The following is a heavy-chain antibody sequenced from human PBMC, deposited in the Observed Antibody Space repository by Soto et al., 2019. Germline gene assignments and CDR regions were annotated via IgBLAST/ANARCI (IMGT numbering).Heavy chain of an antibody. D-gene: IGHD6-19*01. CDR3: ARSTTVYSSGSYYFDY. CDR2: IFSNDEK. Sequence: SGPTLVNPTETLTLTCTVSGFSLSNARMGVSWIRQPPGKALEWLAHIFSNDEKSYSTSLKSRLTISKDTSKSQVVLTMTNMDPVDTATYYCARSTTVYSSGSYYFDYWGQGTLVTVSS. CDR1: GFSLSNARMG. J-gene: IGHJ4*02. V-gene: IGHV2-26*01.